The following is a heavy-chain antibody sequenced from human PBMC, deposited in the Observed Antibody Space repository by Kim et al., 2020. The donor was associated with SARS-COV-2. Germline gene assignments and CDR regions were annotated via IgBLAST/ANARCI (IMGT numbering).Heavy chain of an antibody. CDR3: AAYYYDSSGYYYGFDY. D-gene: IGHD3-22*01. V-gene: IGHV3-48*02. CDR2: ISSSSSTI. CDR1: GFTFSSYS. J-gene: IGHJ4*02. Sequence: GGSLRLSCAASGFTFSSYSMNWVRQAPGKGLEWVSYISSSSSTIYYADSVKGRFTISRDNAKNSLYLQMNSLRDEDTAVYYCAAYYYDSSGYYYGFDYWGQGTLVTVSS.